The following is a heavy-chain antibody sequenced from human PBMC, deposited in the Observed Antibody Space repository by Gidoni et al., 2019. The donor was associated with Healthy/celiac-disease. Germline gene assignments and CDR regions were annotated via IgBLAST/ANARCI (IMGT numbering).Heavy chain of an antibody. CDR3: ARGKQQYNWFDP. J-gene: IGHJ5*02. D-gene: IGHD6-13*01. V-gene: IGHV5-51*01. CDR2: IYPGDSDT. Sequence: EVQLVQSGAELKKPGESLTISCRGSGYSFTSYWLGWVSQMPGKGLEWMGIIYPGDSDTRYSPSFQGQVTISADKCISTAYLQWSSLKASDTAMYYCARGKQQYNWFDPWGQGTLVTVSS. CDR1: GYSFTSYW.